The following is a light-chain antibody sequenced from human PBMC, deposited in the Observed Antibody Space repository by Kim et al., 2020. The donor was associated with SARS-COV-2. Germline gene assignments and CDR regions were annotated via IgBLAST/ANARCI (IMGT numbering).Light chain of an antibody. V-gene: IGLV2-8*01. CDR2: QVN. Sequence: GQSVTISCTGTSSDIVDNTYVSWYQQHPGKAPILIIYQVNKRPSGVPDRFSCSKSGNTASLTVSGLQAEDEADYYCSSYAGSNNLLFGGGTKLTVL. CDR1: SSDIVDNTY. J-gene: IGLJ3*02. CDR3: SSYAGSNNLL.